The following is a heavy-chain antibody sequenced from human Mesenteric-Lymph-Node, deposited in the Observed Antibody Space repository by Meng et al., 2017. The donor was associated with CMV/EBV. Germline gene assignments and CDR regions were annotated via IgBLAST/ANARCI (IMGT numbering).Heavy chain of an antibody. J-gene: IGHJ6*02. CDR2: IYSGGTT. CDR3: ARVGGYSYDYYYGMDV. D-gene: IGHD5-18*01. Sequence: GESLKISCTASGSTVSSNYMSWVRQAPGKGLEWVSIIYSGGTTYYADSVKGRFTISRDNSRNTLYLQMNSLRAEDTAVYFCARVGGYSYDYYYGMDVWGQGTTVTVSS. V-gene: IGHV3-53*01. CDR1: GSTVSSNY.